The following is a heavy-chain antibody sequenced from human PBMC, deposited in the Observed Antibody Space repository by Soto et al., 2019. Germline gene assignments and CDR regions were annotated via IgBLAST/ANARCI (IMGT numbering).Heavy chain of an antibody. CDR3: ARKAGSWSNNAFDI. Sequence: GGSLRLSCAASGFTFNTYAMNWVRQAPGKGLEWISYISSSSTIYYADSVKGRFTISRDNAKNSLYLQMNSLRAEGTAVYYYARKAGSWSNNAFDIWGQGTMVTVSS. CDR1: GFTFNTYA. CDR2: ISSSSTI. D-gene: IGHD6-13*01. J-gene: IGHJ3*02. V-gene: IGHV3-48*01.